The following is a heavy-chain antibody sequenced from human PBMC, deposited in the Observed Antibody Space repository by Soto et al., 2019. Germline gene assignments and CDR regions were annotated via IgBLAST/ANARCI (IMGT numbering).Heavy chain of an antibody. V-gene: IGHV3-15*07. D-gene: IGHD1-26*01. CDR3: TMSKVSGVGAFDY. CDR1: GFIFRSAW. CDR2: VKSKIDDEIT. J-gene: IGHJ4*02. Sequence: EGRLVESGGGLVKPEESLRLSCAASGFIFRSAWMNWVRQAPGKGLEWVGRVKSKIDDEITDYAAPVKGRFTITRDDSNSVVYLQMASLRSQDRAVYFWTMSKVSGVGAFDYWGPGTVVTVSS.